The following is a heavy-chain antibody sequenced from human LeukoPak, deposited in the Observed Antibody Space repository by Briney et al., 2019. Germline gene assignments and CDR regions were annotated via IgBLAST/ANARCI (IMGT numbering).Heavy chain of an antibody. CDR3: AKLRGYYGSGQQITPDY. V-gene: IGHV3-30*18. CDR1: GLTLSSYG. CDR2: ISHDGSNK. Sequence: GGSLRLSCAASGLTLSSYGMHWVRQAPGKGLEWVSVISHDGSNKYYADSVKGRFTISRDNAKNTLYLQMDSLSVEDTAVYYCAKLRGYYGSGQQITPDYWGQGTLVTVSS. J-gene: IGHJ4*02. D-gene: IGHD3-10*01.